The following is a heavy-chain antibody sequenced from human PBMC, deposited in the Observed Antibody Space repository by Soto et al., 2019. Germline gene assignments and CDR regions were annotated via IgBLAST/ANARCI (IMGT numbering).Heavy chain of an antibody. Sequence: QVQLVQSGAEVKKPGSSVTVSCNASGGTVTNYAISWVRQAPGQGLEWMGGIIPFFGTANYAQKFQGKVTITADKSTNTAYMELTSLRAENTAVYYCARGLSVVGTWGFYYYGMDVWGQGTTVTVSS. CDR2: IIPFFGTA. CDR3: ARGLSVVGTWGFYYYGMDV. V-gene: IGHV1-69*06. J-gene: IGHJ6*02. D-gene: IGHD6-19*01. CDR1: GGTVTNYA.